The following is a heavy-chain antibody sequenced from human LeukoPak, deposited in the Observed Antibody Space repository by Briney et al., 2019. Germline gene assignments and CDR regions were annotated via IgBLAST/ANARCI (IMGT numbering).Heavy chain of an antibody. J-gene: IGHJ6*02. D-gene: IGHD5-12*01. Sequence: GGSLRLSRAASGLTFDDYAMHWVRQAPGKGLEWVSGISFNSGSIGYADSVKGRFTISRDNAKNSLYLQMNSLRAEDTAVYYCARDAGNSGYGMDVWGQGTTVTVSS. CDR3: ARDAGNSGYGMDV. CDR2: ISFNSGSI. V-gene: IGHV3-9*01. CDR1: GLTFDDYA.